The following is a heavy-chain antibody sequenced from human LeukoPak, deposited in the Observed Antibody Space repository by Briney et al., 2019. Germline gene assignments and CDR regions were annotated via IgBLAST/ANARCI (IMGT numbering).Heavy chain of an antibody. CDR1: CGSIKSGSSC. D-gene: IGHD3-10*01. J-gene: IGHJ5*02. V-gene: IGHV4-39*01. CDR3: ATSGRYPPWALNWFDL. CDR2: INFRGST. Sequence: SETLSLTCIVSCGSIKSGSSCWGWIRQPPGKGLEWIGSINFRGSTYYNPSLKSRVTVSVDTSKNQFSLKLTSVTAADTAVYYGATSGRYPPWALNWFDLWGQGTLVTVSS.